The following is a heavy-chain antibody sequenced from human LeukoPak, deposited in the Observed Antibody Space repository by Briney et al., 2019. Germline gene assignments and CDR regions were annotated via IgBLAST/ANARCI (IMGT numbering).Heavy chain of an antibody. D-gene: IGHD5-12*01. Sequence: ASVKVSCKASGGTFSSYAISWVRQAPGQGLEWMGWMNPNSGNTGYAQKFQGRVTMTRNTSISTAYMELSSLRSEDTAEYYCARGIIYGYFSGYDKGQAEDAFDIWGQGTMVTASS. V-gene: IGHV1-8*02. CDR2: MNPNSGNT. J-gene: IGHJ3*02. CDR1: GGTFSSYA. CDR3: ARGIIYGYFSGYDKGQAEDAFDI.